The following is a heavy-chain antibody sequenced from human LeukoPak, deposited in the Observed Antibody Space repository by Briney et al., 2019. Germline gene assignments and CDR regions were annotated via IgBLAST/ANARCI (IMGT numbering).Heavy chain of an antibody. CDR1: GFTFSDYY. CDR3: AKRGVVIRVILVGFHKEAYYFES. J-gene: IGHJ4*02. D-gene: IGHD3/OR15-3a*01. Sequence: PGGSLRLSCAASGFTFSDYYMSWIRQAPGKGLEWVAGISGSGGNTKYADSVKGRFTISRDNPKNTLYLQMNSLRAEDTAVYFCAKRGVVIRVILVGFHKEAYYFESWGQGALVTVSS. V-gene: IGHV3-11*03. CDR2: ISGSGGNT.